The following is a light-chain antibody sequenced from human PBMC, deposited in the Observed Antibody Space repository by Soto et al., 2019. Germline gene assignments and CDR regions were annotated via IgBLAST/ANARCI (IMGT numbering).Light chain of an antibody. J-gene: IGKJ2*01. CDR2: DAS. CDR1: QRVSSY. V-gene: IGKV3-11*01. Sequence: EIVLTQSPATLSLSPGERATLSCRASQRVSSYLAWYQQKPGQAPRLLIYDASNRATGIPARFSGSGSGTDFTITVSSLEPEDFAVYYCQQRSNWTRTFGQGTKLEIK. CDR3: QQRSNWTRT.